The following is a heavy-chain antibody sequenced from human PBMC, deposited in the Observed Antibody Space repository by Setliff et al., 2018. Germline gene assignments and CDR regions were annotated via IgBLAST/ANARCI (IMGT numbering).Heavy chain of an antibody. CDR2: TIPVFGTT. CDR3: ARVGGYASAWHGIEAFDI. Sequence: SVKVSCKASGGTFSSYGISWVRQAPGQGLEWMGGTIPVFGTTDYAQKFQGRVTIMTDESTSTAYMELSSLTSEDTAVYYCARVGGYASAWHGIEAFDIWGQGTKVTVSS. V-gene: IGHV1-69*05. CDR1: GGTFSSYG. D-gene: IGHD6-19*01. J-gene: IGHJ3*02.